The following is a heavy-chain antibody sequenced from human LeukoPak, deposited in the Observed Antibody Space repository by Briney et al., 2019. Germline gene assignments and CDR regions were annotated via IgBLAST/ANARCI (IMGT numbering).Heavy chain of an antibody. CDR1: GFTFSSYA. V-gene: IGHV3-23*01. J-gene: IGHJ6*03. D-gene: IGHD1-14*01. CDR3: GSTGPGRPIYYYYYMDV. CDR2: ISGSGGST. Sequence: PGGSLRLSCAASGFTFSSYAMSWVRQAPGKGLEWVSAISGSGGSTYYADSVKGRFTISRDNSKNTLYLQMNSLRAEDTAVYYCGSTGPGRPIYYYYYMDVWGKGTTVTVSS.